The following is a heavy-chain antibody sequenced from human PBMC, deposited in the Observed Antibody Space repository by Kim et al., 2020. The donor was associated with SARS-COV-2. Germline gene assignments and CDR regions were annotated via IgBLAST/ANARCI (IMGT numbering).Heavy chain of an antibody. Sequence: GGSLRLSCAASGFTFSNCAMHWVRQAPGKGLEWVAVISYDGSNKYYADSVKGRFTISRDNSKNTLYLQMNSLRAEDTAVYYCAKAAGLYCSGGSCNRSYFDYWGQGTLVTVSS. CDR1: GFTFSNCA. J-gene: IGHJ4*02. CDR3: AKAAGLYCSGGSCNRSYFDY. V-gene: IGHV3-30*04. D-gene: IGHD2-15*01. CDR2: ISYDGSNK.